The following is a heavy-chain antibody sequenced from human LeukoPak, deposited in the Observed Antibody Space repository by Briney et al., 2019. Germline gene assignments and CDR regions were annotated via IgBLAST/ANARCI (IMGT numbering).Heavy chain of an antibody. CDR2: MNPNSGNT. CDR1: GYTFTSYD. J-gene: IGHJ5*02. V-gene: IGHV1-8*01. CDR3: ARGYYDILTGYYHNWFDP. Sequence: VASVKVSCKASGYTFTSYDINWVRQVTGQGLEWMGWMNPNSGNTGYAQKFQGRVTMTRNTSISTAYMELSSLRSEDTAVYYCARGYYDILTGYYHNWFDPWGQGTLVTVSS. D-gene: IGHD3-9*01.